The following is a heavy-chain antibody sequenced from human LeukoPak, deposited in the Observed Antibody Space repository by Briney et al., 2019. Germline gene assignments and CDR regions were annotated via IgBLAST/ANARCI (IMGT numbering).Heavy chain of an antibody. J-gene: IGHJ4*02. CDR3: GRLAHNAWYAIDF. V-gene: IGHV3-23*01. D-gene: IGHD2-2*01. Sequence: PGGSLRLSCAASGFTFSSYAMSWVRQAPGKGLGWVSAISGSGGSTYYADSVKGRFTISRDNPKNSLYLQINNLRAEDTAVYYCGRLAHNAWYAIDFWGQGTLVTVSS. CDR2: ISGSGGST. CDR1: GFTFSSYA.